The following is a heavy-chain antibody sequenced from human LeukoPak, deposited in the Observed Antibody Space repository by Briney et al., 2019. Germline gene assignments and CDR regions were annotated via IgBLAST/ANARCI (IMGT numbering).Heavy chain of an antibody. D-gene: IGHD2-8*01. J-gene: IGHJ6*03. V-gene: IGHV3-30*02. CDR2: IRFDGRDK. CDR3: ARDCTDRRAYYYYYMDV. Sequence: GGSLRLSCAASGFTFSSYGMNWVRQAPGKGLEWVAFIRFDGRDKYYAGSVKGRFTISRDNSKSTLDLQMNSLRVEDTAVYYCARDCTDRRAYYYYYMDVWGKGTTVTVSS. CDR1: GFTFSSYG.